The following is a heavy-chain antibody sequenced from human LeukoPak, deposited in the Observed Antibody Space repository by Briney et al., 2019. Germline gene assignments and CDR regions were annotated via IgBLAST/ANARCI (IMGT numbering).Heavy chain of an antibody. CDR3: ASSNYDILTGYYTIEYFQH. J-gene: IGHJ1*01. CDR1: GYTFSSYA. Sequence: SVKVSCKASGYTFSSYAISWVRQAPGQGLEWMGGIIPIFGTANYAQKFQGRVTITADESTSTAYMELSSLRSEDTAVYYCASSNYDILTGYYTIEYFQHWGQGTLVTVSS. D-gene: IGHD3-9*01. V-gene: IGHV1-69*13. CDR2: IIPIFGTA.